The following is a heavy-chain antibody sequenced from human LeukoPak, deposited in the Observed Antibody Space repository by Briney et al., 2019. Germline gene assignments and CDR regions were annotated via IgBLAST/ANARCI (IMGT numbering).Heavy chain of an antibody. V-gene: IGHV1-2*02. CDR1: GYTFTGFY. Sequence: GASVKVSCKASGYTFTGFYMHRVRQAPGQGLEWMGWINPNSGGTNYAQKFQGRVTMTRDTSISTAYMELSRLRSDDTAVYYCARIMDYYGSYAFDIWGQGTMVTVSS. CDR2: INPNSGGT. J-gene: IGHJ3*02. D-gene: IGHD3-10*01. CDR3: ARIMDYYGSYAFDI.